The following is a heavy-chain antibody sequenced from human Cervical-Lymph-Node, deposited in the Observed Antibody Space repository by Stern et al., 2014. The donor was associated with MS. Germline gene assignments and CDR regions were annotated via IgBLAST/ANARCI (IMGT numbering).Heavy chain of an antibody. Sequence: QLQLQESGPGLVKPSETLSLTCTVSGGSISPYYWSWIRQPPGKGLEWIAYIFHSGSATYNPSLKSRLTMSVDTSKNQFSLNLTSVTAADTAVYYCARFGVGYYDGRGYYYFDYWGQGTQVTVSS. CDR2: IFHSGSA. CDR3: ARFGVGYYDGRGYYYFDY. D-gene: IGHD3-22*01. J-gene: IGHJ4*02. V-gene: IGHV4-59*12. CDR1: GGSISPYY.